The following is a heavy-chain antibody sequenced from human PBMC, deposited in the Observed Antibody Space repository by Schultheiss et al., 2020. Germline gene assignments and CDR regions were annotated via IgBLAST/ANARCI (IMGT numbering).Heavy chain of an antibody. Sequence: GGSLRLSCAASGFTFSSYSMNWVRQAPGKGLEWVSYISSSSSTIYYADSVKGRFTISRDNAKNTLYLQKNSLRAEDTAVYYCARVDGGNSKSAEYFQHWGQGTLVTV. J-gene: IGHJ1*01. D-gene: IGHD4-23*01. CDR2: ISSSSSTI. CDR1: GFTFSSYS. V-gene: IGHV3-48*04. CDR3: ARVDGGNSKSAEYFQH.